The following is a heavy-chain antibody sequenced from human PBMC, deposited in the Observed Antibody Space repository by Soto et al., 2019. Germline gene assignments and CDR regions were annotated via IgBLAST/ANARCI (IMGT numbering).Heavy chain of an antibody. CDR1: GFTFSNYA. D-gene: IGHD3-22*01. CDR2: ITGSGGST. CDR3: AKDMRYYYDSSGYFDY. J-gene: IGHJ4*02. V-gene: IGHV3-23*01. Sequence: GGSLRLSCAASGFTFSNYAMTWVRQAPGKGLEWVSHITGSGGSTYYADSVKGRFTISRDNSKNTLYLQMNSLRAEDTALYYCAKDMRYYYDSSGYFDYWGQGTLV.